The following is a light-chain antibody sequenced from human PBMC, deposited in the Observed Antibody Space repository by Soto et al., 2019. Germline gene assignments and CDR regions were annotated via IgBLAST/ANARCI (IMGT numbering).Light chain of an antibody. CDR1: SSDVGGYNY. Sequence: QSALTQPASVSGSPGQSITISCTGTSSDVGGYNYVSWYQQHPGKAPKLMIYEVSNRPSGVSNRFSGSKSGNTASLTISGLQAEDEADYYFSSYTRSSTRVFGGGTTLTVL. V-gene: IGLV2-14*01. J-gene: IGLJ3*02. CDR2: EVS. CDR3: SSYTRSSTRV.